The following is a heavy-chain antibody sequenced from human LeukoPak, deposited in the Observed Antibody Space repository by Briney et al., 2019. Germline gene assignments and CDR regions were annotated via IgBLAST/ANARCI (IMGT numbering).Heavy chain of an antibody. Sequence: SVKVSCKASGGTFSSCAISWVRQAPGQGLEWVGGIIPIFGTANYAQKFQGRVTITADESTSTAYMELSSLRSEDTAVYYCARVLHHDFWSGYGPYNWFDPWGQGTLVTVSS. CDR3: ARVLHHDFWSGYGPYNWFDP. CDR1: GGTFSSCA. CDR2: IIPIFGTA. V-gene: IGHV1-69*13. D-gene: IGHD3-3*01. J-gene: IGHJ5*02.